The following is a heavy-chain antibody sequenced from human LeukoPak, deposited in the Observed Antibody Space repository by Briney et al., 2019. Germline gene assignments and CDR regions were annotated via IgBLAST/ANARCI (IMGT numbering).Heavy chain of an antibody. J-gene: IGHJ3*01. CDR2: ISGSGGTT. V-gene: IGHV3-23*01. CDR1: GLTFGSYA. Sequence: AGGSLRLSCAASGLTFGSYAMTWVRQAPGKGLEWVSGISGSGGTTYYADSVKGRFTISRDNSKNTLYLQMNSLRVEDTAVYYCAKGGRWDYYDSSHWGQGTMVTVSS. D-gene: IGHD3-22*01. CDR3: AKGGRWDYYDSSH.